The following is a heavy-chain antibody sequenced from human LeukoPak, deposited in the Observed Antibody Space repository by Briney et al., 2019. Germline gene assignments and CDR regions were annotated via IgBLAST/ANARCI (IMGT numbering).Heavy chain of an antibody. CDR1: GASVSSSTYS. J-gene: IGHJ4*02. CDR3: ASDYGSGSYRFDY. CDR2: IYYSGST. D-gene: IGHD3-10*01. V-gene: IGHV4-61*01. Sequence: AETLSLTCAVSGASVSSSTYSWSWIRQPPGKTLEWIVYIYYSGSTTYNPSLKSRVTISLDTSKNQFSLKLTSVTAADTAVYYCASDYGSGSYRFDYWGQGTLVTVSS.